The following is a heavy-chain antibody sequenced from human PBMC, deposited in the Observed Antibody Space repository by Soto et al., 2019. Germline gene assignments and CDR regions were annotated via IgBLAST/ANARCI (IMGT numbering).Heavy chain of an antibody. J-gene: IGHJ4*02. Sequence: RASVKVSCKASGGTFSSYAISWVRQAPGQGLEWMGGITPIFGTANYAQKFQGRVTITADESTSTAYMELSSLRSEDTAVYYCARARRDCSSTSCYAYWGQGTLVTVSS. CDR1: GGTFSSYA. D-gene: IGHD2-2*01. CDR3: ARARRDCSSTSCYAY. V-gene: IGHV1-69*13. CDR2: ITPIFGTA.